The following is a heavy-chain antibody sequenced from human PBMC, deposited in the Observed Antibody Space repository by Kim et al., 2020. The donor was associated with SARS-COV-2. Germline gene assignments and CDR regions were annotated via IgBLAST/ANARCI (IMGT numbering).Heavy chain of an antibody. Sequence: PSLKSRVTLSVDTSKSQFSMTLSSVTAADTAVYYCARRLDSSGYYFDSWGQGTLVTVSA. D-gene: IGHD3-22*01. J-gene: IGHJ4*02. CDR3: ARRLDSSGYYFDS. V-gene: IGHV4-59*04.